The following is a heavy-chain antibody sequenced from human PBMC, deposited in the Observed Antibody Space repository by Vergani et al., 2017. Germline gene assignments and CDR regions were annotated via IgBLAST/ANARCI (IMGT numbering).Heavy chain of an antibody. J-gene: IGHJ4*02. D-gene: IGHD7-27*01. V-gene: IGHV3-33*01. CDR2: IWYYGSNK. CDR1: GFTFSNYG. CDR3: AGDLSSNWLDY. Sequence: QVQLVESGGGVVQPGRSLRLSCAASGFTFSNYGMHWVRQAPGKGLEWVAIIWYYGSNKYYADSVKGRFTISRDNSKNTLYLQMNSLRVEDTAVYYCAGDLSSNWLDYWGQGTLVTVSS.